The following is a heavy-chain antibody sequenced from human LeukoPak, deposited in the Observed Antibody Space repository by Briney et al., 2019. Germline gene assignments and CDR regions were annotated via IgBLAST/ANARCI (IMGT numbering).Heavy chain of an antibody. V-gene: IGHV3-23*01. CDR3: ARYQTTDCGGDCYSYY. CDR1: GFTFRSHA. Sequence: PGGSLRLSCAASGFTFRSHAMSWVCQAPGKGLEWVSVISGSGGSTYYADSVKGRFTISRDNSKTTLYLQMNSLRAEDTAVYYCARYQTTDCGGDCYSYYWGQGTLVTVSS. CDR2: ISGSGGST. D-gene: IGHD2-21*01. J-gene: IGHJ4*02.